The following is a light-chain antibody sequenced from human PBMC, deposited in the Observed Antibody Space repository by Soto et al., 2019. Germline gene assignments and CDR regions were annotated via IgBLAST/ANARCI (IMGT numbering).Light chain of an antibody. CDR2: AAS. CDR1: QGISSS. CDR3: QQLSSSFT. V-gene: IGKV1-9*01. J-gene: IGKJ4*01. Sequence: DIQLTQSPSFLSASVGDRVTITCRASQGISSSLAWYQQKPGKAPELLIYAASTLQSGVPSRFSGSGSGTEFTLTISSLQPEDFATYYCQQLSSSFTFGGGTKVEIK.